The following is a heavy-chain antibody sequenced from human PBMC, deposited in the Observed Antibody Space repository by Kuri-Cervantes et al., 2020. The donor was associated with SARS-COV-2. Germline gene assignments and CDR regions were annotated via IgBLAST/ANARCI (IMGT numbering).Heavy chain of an antibody. CDR3: ARGDIVVVPAGYYYYYYGMDV. D-gene: IGHD2-2*01. Sequence: ASVKVSCKASGYTFTGYYMHWVRQAPGQGLEWMGWINPNSGGTNYAQKFQGWVTMTRDTSISTAYMELSRLRSDDTAVYYCARGDIVVVPAGYYYYYYGMDVWGQGTTVTVSS. CDR2: INPNSGGT. J-gene: IGHJ6*02. CDR1: GYTFTGYY. V-gene: IGHV1-2*04.